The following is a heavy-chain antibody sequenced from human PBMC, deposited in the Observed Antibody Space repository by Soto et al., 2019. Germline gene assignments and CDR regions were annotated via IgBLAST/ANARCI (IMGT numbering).Heavy chain of an antibody. Sequence: TSETLSLTCTVSGDSISRYYWSWFRQSPGKGLEWIAYIHYSGSTNYNPSLKSRVTISLDTSKNQFSLRLSSMTAADTAVFYCARGIVPTADDAFDIWGQGTMVTVSS. D-gene: IGHD2-2*01. V-gene: IGHV4-59*01. CDR1: GDSISRYY. J-gene: IGHJ3*02. CDR2: IHYSGST. CDR3: ARGIVPTADDAFDI.